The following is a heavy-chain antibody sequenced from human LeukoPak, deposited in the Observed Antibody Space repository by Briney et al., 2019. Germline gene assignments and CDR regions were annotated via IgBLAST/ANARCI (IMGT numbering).Heavy chain of an antibody. V-gene: IGHV1-46*01. CDR3: ARVGYYDSSGESFDY. CDR1: RYTFTSYY. Sequence: ASVKVSCKASRYTFTSYYMHWVRQAPGQGLEWMGIINPSGGSTSYAQKFQGRVTMTRDTSTSTVYMELSSLRSEDTAVYYCARVGYYDSSGESFDYWGQGTLVTVSS. J-gene: IGHJ4*02. D-gene: IGHD3-22*01. CDR2: INPSGGST.